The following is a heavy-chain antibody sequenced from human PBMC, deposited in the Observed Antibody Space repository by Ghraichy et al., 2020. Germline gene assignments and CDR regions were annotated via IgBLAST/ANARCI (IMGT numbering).Heavy chain of an antibody. Sequence: EGSLRLSCAVSGLTFSGYTMKWVRQAPGKGLEWISFISNGDGTIYYADSVKGRFTISRDNAKNSLYLQMNSLRDEDTAVYYCATGGGTFWGQGTLVTVSS. CDR3: ATGGGTF. CDR2: ISNGDGTI. CDR1: GLTFSGYT. V-gene: IGHV3-48*02. D-gene: IGHD2-15*01. J-gene: IGHJ4*02.